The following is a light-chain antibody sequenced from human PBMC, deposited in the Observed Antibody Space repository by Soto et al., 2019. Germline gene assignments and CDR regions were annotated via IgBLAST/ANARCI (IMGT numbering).Light chain of an antibody. Sequence: QSVLTQPPSASGSPGQSVTISCTGTSSDVGGYNYVSWYQQHPGKAPKLMIHEVSKRPSGVPDRFSGSKSGNTASLTVSGLQAEDEADYYCASFAGSNVLFGGGTKVTVL. CDR1: SSDVGGYNY. V-gene: IGLV2-8*01. J-gene: IGLJ2*01. CDR2: EVS. CDR3: ASFAGSNVL.